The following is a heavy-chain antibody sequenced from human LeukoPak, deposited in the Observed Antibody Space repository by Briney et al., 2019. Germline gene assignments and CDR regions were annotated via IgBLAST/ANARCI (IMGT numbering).Heavy chain of an antibody. Sequence: SETLSLTCTVSGGSISSYYWSWIRQPAGKGLEWIGRIYTSGSTNYNPSLKSRVTMSVDTSKNQFSLKLSSVTAADTAVYYCARDILQAVPERGNWFDPWGQGTLVTVSS. CDR3: ARDILQAVPERGNWFDP. CDR2: IYTSGST. D-gene: IGHD3-9*01. CDR1: GGSISSYY. V-gene: IGHV4-4*07. J-gene: IGHJ5*02.